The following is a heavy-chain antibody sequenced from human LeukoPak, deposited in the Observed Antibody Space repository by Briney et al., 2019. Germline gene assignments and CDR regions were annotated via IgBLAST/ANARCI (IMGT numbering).Heavy chain of an antibody. CDR2: ISSSSSYI. J-gene: IGHJ4*02. CDR1: GFTFSSYS. Sequence: GGSLRLSCAASGFTFSSYSMNWVRQAPGKGLEWVSSISSSSSYIYYADSVKGRFTISRDNAKNSLYLQMNSLRAEDTAVYYCARDNSAVLNFFDYWGQGSLVTVSS. V-gene: IGHV3-21*01. CDR3: ARDNSAVLNFFDY. D-gene: IGHD4-23*01.